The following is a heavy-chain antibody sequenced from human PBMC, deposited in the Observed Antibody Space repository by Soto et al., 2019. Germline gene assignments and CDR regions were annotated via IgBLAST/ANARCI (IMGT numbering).Heavy chain of an antibody. D-gene: IGHD1-1*01. Sequence: QVQLQESGPGLVKPSETLSLTCTVSGGSISTYYWTWIRQTPGKGLEWVGDIFYTGVTNYNPSLKSRVTMSVDTSKNQISLKLSSVTAADSALYYCAGAQLTFDVWGPGKMVTVSS. CDR1: GGSISTYY. J-gene: IGHJ3*01. CDR3: AGAQLTFDV. CDR2: IFYTGVT. V-gene: IGHV4-59*01.